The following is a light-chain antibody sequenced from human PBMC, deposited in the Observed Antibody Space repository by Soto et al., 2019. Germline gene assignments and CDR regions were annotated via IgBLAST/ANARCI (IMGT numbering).Light chain of an antibody. CDR2: VAS. CDR1: QGISSW. Sequence: DIQMTQSPSSLSAFVGDRVTITCRASQGISSWLAWYQQKPGKAPKLLIYVASTLQSGVPSRFSGSGSGTDFTLTTSSLEPEDSATYYCQQADSFPITFGQGTRLEIK. J-gene: IGKJ5*01. CDR3: QQADSFPIT. V-gene: IGKV1-12*01.